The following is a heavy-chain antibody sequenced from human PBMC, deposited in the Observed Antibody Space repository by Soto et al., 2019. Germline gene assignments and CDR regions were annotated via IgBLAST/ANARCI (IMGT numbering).Heavy chain of an antibody. Sequence: EVQLLESGGGLVQPGGSLRLSCAASGFTFSSYAMSWVRQAPGEGLEWVSAISGSGGSTYYADSVKGRFTISRDNSKNTLYLQMHSLRAEDTAVYYCAKTRGIVVVVAFDYWGQGTLVTVSS. CDR2: ISGSGGST. CDR3: AKTRGIVVVVAFDY. CDR1: GFTFSSYA. V-gene: IGHV3-23*01. D-gene: IGHD2-15*01. J-gene: IGHJ4*02.